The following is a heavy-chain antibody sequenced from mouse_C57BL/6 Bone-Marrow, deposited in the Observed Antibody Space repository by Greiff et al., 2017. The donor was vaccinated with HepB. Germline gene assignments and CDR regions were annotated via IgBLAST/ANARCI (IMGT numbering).Heavy chain of an antibody. J-gene: IGHJ3*01. D-gene: IGHD4-1*01. CDR2: INYDGSST. V-gene: IGHV5-16*01. CDR1: GFTFSDYY. CDR3: ARERDWDGGFAY. Sequence: EVQRVESEGGLVQPGSSMKLSCTASGFTFSDYYMAWVRQVPEKGLEWVANINYDGSSTYYLDSLKSRFIISRDNAKNILYLQMSSLKSEDTATYYCARERDWDGGFAYWGQGTLVTVSA.